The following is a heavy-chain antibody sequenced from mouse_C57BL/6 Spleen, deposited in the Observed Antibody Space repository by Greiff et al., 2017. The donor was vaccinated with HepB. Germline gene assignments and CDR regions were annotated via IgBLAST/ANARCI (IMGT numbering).Heavy chain of an antibody. J-gene: IGHJ3*01. Sequence: QVQLQQPGAELVMPGASVKLSCKASGYIFTSYWMHWVKQRPGQGLEWIGEIDPSDSYTNYNQKFKGKSTLTVDKSSSTAYMQLSSLTSEDSAVYYCAREAAQAPFAYWGQGTLVTVSA. CDR3: AREAAQAPFAY. CDR1: GYIFTSYW. D-gene: IGHD3-2*02. CDR2: IDPSDSYT. V-gene: IGHV1-69*01.